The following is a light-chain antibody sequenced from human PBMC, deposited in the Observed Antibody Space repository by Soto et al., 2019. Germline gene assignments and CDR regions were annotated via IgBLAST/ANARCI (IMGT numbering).Light chain of an antibody. J-gene: IGKJ2*01. V-gene: IGKV3-15*01. CDR3: QQYNKWRS. CDR2: GAT. CDR1: QSVNSN. Sequence: EIVMTQSPATLSVSPGERATLSCRASQSVNSNLAWYQQKPGQAPRLLIYGATTRATGIPARFNGSGSGTEFTLTISSLASEDVASYYCQQYNKWRSFGPGTKLEIK.